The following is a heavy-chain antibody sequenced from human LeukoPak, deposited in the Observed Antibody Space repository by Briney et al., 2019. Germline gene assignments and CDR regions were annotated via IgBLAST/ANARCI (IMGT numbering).Heavy chain of an antibody. CDR1: GFTFSSYS. Sequence: PGGSLRLSCAASGFTFSSYSMNWVRQAPGKGLEWVSSISSSSSYIYYADSVKGRFTISRDNAKNSLYLQMNSLRAEDTAVYYCARDRDTIVGATEFDYWGQGTLVTVSS. CDR3: ARDRDTIVGATEFDY. V-gene: IGHV3-21*01. D-gene: IGHD1-26*01. J-gene: IGHJ4*02. CDR2: ISSSSSYI.